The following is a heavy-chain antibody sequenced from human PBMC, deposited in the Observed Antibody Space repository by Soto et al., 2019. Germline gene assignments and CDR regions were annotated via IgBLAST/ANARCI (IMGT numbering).Heavy chain of an antibody. CDR3: ARDLTAYCGGDCPFDY. V-gene: IGHV3-74*01. CDR2: INSDGSST. J-gene: IGHJ4*02. CDR1: VFTFSSYW. Sequence: GPLRLSCAASVFTFSSYWMHWVRQAPGKGLVWVSRINSDGSSTRYADSVKGRFTISRDNAKNTLYLQMNSLRAEDTAVYYCARDLTAYCGGDCPFDYWGQGTLVTVSS. D-gene: IGHD2-21*02.